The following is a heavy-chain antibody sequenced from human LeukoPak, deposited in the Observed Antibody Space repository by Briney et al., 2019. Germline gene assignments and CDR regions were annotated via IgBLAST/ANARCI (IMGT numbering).Heavy chain of an antibody. J-gene: IGHJ5*02. V-gene: IGHV3-7*03. CDR1: GFTLTTYW. Sequence: GESLRLSCAASGFTLTTYWMSWVRQAPGKGLEWVANIKQDGTEKYYVDSVKGRFTISRDNSKNSLYLQMSSLRAEDTAFYYCAKDGVVAALGDNWFDPWGQGALVTVSS. D-gene: IGHD2-15*01. CDR3: AKDGVVAALGDNWFDP. CDR2: IKQDGTEK.